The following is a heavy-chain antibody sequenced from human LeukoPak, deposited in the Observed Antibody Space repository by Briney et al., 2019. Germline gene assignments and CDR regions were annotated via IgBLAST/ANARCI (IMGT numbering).Heavy chain of an antibody. CDR3: ARDRLVVVAAAYYYYYGMDV. CDR2: IYYSGST. V-gene: IGHV4-59*01. J-gene: IGHJ6*02. D-gene: IGHD2-15*01. CDR1: GGSISSYY. Sequence: SETLSLTCTVSGGSISSYYWSWIRQPPGKGLEWIGYIYYSGSTNYNPSLKSRVTISVDTSKNQFSLKLGSVTAADTAVYYCARDRLVVVAAAYYYYYGMDVWGQGTTVTVSS.